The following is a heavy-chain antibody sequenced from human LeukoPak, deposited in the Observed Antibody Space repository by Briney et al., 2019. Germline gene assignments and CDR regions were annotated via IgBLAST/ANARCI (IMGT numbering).Heavy chain of an antibody. CDR1: GFAFSDSW. CDR2: IRQDAKSK. D-gene: IGHD3-3*01. J-gene: IGHJ4*02. CDR3: GGETWQAYNDFWSGYVTD. V-gene: IGHV3-7*01. Sequence: QPGGSLRLSCAASGFAFSDSWMTWVRRAPGKGLEWVANIRQDAKSKYYVDSVKGRFPISRDNAHSTLYLDMNSLTAEDTAIYYCGGETWQAYNDFWSGYVTDWGQGIVVTVSS.